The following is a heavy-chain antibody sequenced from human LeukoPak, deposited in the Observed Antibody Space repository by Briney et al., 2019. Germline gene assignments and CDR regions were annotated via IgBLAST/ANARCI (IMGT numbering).Heavy chain of an antibody. V-gene: IGHV3-23*01. J-gene: IGHJ1*01. D-gene: IGHD3-22*01. CDR2: ISGSGGGT. CDR1: GFTFSSYA. Sequence: GGSLRLSCAASGFTFSSYAMSWVRQAPGKGLEWVSTISGSGGGTYYADSVKGRFTISRDNSKNTLFLQMNSLRAGDTAVYYCAKGATVVVVTTIQYWGQGTLVTVSS. CDR3: AKGATVVVVTTIQY.